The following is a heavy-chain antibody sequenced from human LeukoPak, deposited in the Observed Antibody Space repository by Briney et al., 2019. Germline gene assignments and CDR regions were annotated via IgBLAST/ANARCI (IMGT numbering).Heavy chain of an antibody. CDR1: GGSISSSSYY. CDR2: IYYSGST. CDR3: ARDLPKLYDYGDWDWFDP. D-gene: IGHD4-17*01. V-gene: IGHV4-39*07. J-gene: IGHJ5*02. Sequence: KPSETLSLTCTVSGGSISSSSYYWGWIRQPPGKGLEWIGSIYYSGSTYYNPSLKSRVTISVDTSKNQFSLKLSSVTAADTAVYYCARDLPKLYDYGDWDWFDPWGQGTLVTVSS.